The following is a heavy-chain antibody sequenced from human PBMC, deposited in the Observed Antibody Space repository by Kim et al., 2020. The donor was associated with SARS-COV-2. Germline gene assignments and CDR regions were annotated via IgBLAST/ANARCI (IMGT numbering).Heavy chain of an antibody. J-gene: IGHJ4*02. CDR2: INASGRSA. D-gene: IGHD3-16*01. Sequence: ASVKVSCKASGYIFTSYHMHWVRQAPGQGLEWMGFINASGRSASYPQKFQGRVTMTRDTSTSTVYMELSSLRSEDTAVYYCAREGPNTYYFDYWGQGTLVTVSS. V-gene: IGHV1-46*01. CDR3: AREGPNTYYFDY. CDR1: GYIFTSYH.